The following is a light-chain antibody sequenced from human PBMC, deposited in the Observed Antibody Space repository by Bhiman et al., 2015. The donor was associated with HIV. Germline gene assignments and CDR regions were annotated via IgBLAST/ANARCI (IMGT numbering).Light chain of an antibody. V-gene: IGLV2-14*03. J-gene: IGLJ1*01. Sequence: QSALTQPASVSGSPGQSITISCTGTSSDVGGYNYVSWYQQYPGKAPKLMIYDVSNRPSGVSNRFSASKSGNTASLTISGLQAEDEADYYCNSYTSSSSPYVFGSGTKVTVL. CDR3: NSYTSSSSPYV. CDR2: DVS. CDR1: SSDVGGYNY.